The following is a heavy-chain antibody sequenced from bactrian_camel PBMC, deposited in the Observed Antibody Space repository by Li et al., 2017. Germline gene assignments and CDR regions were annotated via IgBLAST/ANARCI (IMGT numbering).Heavy chain of an antibody. CDR3: AGDLFSNTNAPDEFGY. Sequence: HVQLVESGGGLVQPGGSLRLSCAASGFTFSSNINYISWVRQAPGKGLECVSSFYTGGAVTSYAESVRGRFTTSQDNAKNTLYLQLNRLKTDDTAMYYCAGDLFSNTNAPDEFGYWGQGTQVTV. D-gene: IGHD3*01. V-gene: IGHV3-2*01. CDR1: GFTFSSNINY. CDR2: FYTGGAVT. J-gene: IGHJ6*01.